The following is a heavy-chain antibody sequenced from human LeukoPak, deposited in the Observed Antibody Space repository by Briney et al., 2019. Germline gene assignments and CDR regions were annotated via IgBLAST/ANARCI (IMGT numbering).Heavy chain of an antibody. Sequence: GGSLRLSCAASGFTFSSYAMHWVRQAPGKGLEWVAVISYDGSNKYYADSVKGRFTISRDNSKNTLYLQMNSLRAEDTAVYYCARDGRTSYAFDIWGQGTMVTVSS. D-gene: IGHD1-26*01. CDR1: GFTFSSYA. CDR2: ISYDGSNK. J-gene: IGHJ3*02. CDR3: ARDGRTSYAFDI. V-gene: IGHV3-30-3*01.